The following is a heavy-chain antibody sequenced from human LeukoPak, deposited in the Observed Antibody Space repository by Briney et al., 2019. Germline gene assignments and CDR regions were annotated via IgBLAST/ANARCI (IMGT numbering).Heavy chain of an antibody. Sequence: GGSLRLSCAASGFTFSSYGMHWVRQAPGKGLEWVAVISYDGSNKYYADSVKGRFTISRDNSKNTLYLQMNSLRAEDTAVYYCAKAYRYQLLRGPYCYYGMDVWGQGTTVTVSS. V-gene: IGHV3-30*18. D-gene: IGHD2-2*01. CDR3: AKAYRYQLLRGPYCYYGMDV. J-gene: IGHJ6*02. CDR1: GFTFSSYG. CDR2: ISYDGSNK.